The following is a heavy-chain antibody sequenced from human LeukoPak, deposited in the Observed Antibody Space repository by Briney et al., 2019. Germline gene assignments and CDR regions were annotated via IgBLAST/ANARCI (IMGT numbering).Heavy chain of an antibody. J-gene: IGHJ6*02. CDR3: ARGAFFRSTVTTLRYYYYGMDV. CDR1: GGSFSGYH. D-gene: IGHD4-17*01. V-gene: IGHV4-34*01. CDR2: INHSGST. Sequence: SETLSLTCAVYGGSFSGYHWSWIRQPPGKGLEWIGEINHSGSTNYNPSLKSRVTISVDTSKNQFSLKLSSVTAADTAVYYCARGAFFRSTVTTLRYYYYGMDVWGQGTTVTVSS.